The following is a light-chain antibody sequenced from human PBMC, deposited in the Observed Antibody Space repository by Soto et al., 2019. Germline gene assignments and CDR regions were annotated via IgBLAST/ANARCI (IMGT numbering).Light chain of an antibody. V-gene: IGKV3-11*01. J-gene: IGKJ5*01. Sequence: EDVLTQSPATLSLSTGESATLFCRASQRVSSNLDWHKQRPGQALRLLIYDASNRATGIPARFSGSGSWTDFTLTISSLQPENFALYNCQQYKYWPITFGQGTRRENK. CDR2: DAS. CDR3: QQYKYWPIT. CDR1: QRVSSN.